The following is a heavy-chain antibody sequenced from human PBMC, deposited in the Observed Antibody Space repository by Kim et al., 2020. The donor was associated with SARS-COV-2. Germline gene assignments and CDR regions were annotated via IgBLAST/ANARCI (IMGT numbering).Heavy chain of an antibody. Sequence: SETLSLTCTVSGGSISSSSYYWGWIRQPPGKGLEWIGSIYYSGSTYYNPSLKSRVTISVDTSKNQFSLKLSSVTAADTAVYYCAGVGGIVVVPAAIARADAFDIWGQGTMVTVSS. CDR2: IYYSGST. D-gene: IGHD2-2*01. J-gene: IGHJ3*02. CDR3: AGVGGIVVVPAAIARADAFDI. CDR1: GGSISSSSYY. V-gene: IGHV4-39*07.